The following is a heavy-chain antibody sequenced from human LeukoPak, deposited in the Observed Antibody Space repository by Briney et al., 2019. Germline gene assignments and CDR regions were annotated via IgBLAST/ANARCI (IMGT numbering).Heavy chain of an antibody. CDR2: IKQDGSEK. D-gene: IGHD6-13*01. V-gene: IGHV3-7*03. CDR3: ARVYYSSTYDYWYFDL. CDR1: GFTFSSYW. J-gene: IGHJ2*01. Sequence: GGSLRLSCAASGFTFSSYWMSWVRQAPGKGLEWVANIKQDGSEKYYVDSVKGRFTISRDNAKNSLYLQMNSLRAEDTAVYYCARVYYSSTYDYWYFDLWGRGTLVTVSS.